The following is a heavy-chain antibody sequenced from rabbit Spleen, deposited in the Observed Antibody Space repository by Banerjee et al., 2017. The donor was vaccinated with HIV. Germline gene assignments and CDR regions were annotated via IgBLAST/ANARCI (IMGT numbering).Heavy chain of an antibody. J-gene: IGHJ3*01. CDR2: ILTGGSA. Sequence: QSLQESGGGLFQPGGSLALTCKASGFDFSSYYMSWFRQAPGEGLEYIGVILTGGSAYYASWVNGRFTISKTSSTTVTLQMTSLTAADTATYFCARGSATMTMVITGFFLALWGQGTLVTVS. D-gene: IGHD2-1*01. V-gene: IGHV1S40*01. CDR3: ARGSATMTMVITGFFLAL. CDR1: GFDFSSYY.